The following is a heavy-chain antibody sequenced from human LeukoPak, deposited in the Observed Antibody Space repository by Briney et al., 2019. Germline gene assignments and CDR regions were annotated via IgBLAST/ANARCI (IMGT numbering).Heavy chain of an antibody. CDR3: ARAHPTPIEQQHHYTADLYYYYYYGMDV. Sequence: GSVKVSCKSSGYTFTSYDINWVRQATGQGLEWMGWMNPNSGNTGYAQKFRGRVTMTRNTFITTAYMELSSLRSEDTAVYYCARAHPTPIEQQHHYTADLYYYYYYGMDVWGQGTTVTVSS. V-gene: IGHV1-8*01. J-gene: IGHJ6*02. D-gene: IGHD2-2*02. CDR1: GYTFTSYD. CDR2: MNPNSGNT.